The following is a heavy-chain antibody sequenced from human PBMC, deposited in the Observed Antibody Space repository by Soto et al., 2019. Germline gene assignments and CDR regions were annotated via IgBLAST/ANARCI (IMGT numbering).Heavy chain of an antibody. V-gene: IGHV4-34*01. CDR3: ARGLSIAAGLPGY. J-gene: IGHJ4*02. CDR1: GGSVSGYY. D-gene: IGHD6-6*01. Sequence: QVQLQQWGAGLLKPSEPLSLTCAVYGGSVSGYYWSWIRQPQGKGLEWIGEINHSGSTNYNPSLKSRVTISVDTAKNQFSLKLSSVTAADTAVYYCARGLSIAAGLPGYWGQGTLVTVSS. CDR2: INHSGST.